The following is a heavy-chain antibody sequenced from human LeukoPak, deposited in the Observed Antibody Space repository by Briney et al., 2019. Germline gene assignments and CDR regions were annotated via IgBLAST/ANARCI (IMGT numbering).Heavy chain of an antibody. J-gene: IGHJ5*02. CDR3: ARADSYGDSDWFDP. CDR2: ISSSSSFI. D-gene: IGHD4-17*01. CDR1: GFTFSSYS. Sequence: GGSLRLSCAASGFTFSSYSMNWVRQAPGKGLEWISSISSSSSFIYYADSVKGRFTISRDNAKNSLYLQMNSLRAEDTAVYYCARADSYGDSDWFDPWGQGTLVTVSS. V-gene: IGHV3-21*01.